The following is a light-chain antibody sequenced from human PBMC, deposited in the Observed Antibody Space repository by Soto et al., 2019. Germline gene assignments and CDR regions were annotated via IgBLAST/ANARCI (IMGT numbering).Light chain of an antibody. CDR1: NIGGEA. J-gene: IGLJ3*02. CDR2: KDS. Sequence: VLTQPPSTSGTPGQRVTISCSGSSSNIGGEAVNWYQQKPGQAPVLVIYKDSERPSGIPERFSGSSSGTTVTLTISGVQAEDEADYYCQSADSSGTYEVFGGGTKVTVL. V-gene: IGLV3-25*02. CDR3: QSADSSGTYEV.